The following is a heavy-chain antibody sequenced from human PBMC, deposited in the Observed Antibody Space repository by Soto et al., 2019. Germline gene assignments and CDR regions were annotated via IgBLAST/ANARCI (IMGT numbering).Heavy chain of an antibody. V-gene: IGHV6-1*01. Sequence: SQTLTLTCTISGDSVSTNSATWDWFRQSPSRGLEWQGRTYYRSKWFNDYAVSVKGRISINPDTSNNQFSLQLNSVTPDDTAVYYCARLIGNSWLDSWGQGTQVTVSS. CDR2: TYYRSKWFN. D-gene: IGHD2-8*01. CDR3: ARLIGNSWLDS. CDR1: GDSVSTNSAT. J-gene: IGHJ5*01.